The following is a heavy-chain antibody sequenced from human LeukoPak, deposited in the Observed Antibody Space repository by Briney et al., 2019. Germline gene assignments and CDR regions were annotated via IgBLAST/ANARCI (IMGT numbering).Heavy chain of an antibody. CDR1: VRFISRDY. D-gene: IGHD1-26*01. V-gene: IGHV4-59*01. CDR3: AREVGATGSSDY. CDR2: IYYIGST. J-gene: IGHJ4*02. Sequence: SETLSLTCTVSVRFISRDYSGWIRQPPGKGLEWIGYIYYIGSTNYNPSLKSRITISVDTSKSHFSLKMSPVTDTDMAVYYCAREVGATGSSDYWGQGTLVTVSS.